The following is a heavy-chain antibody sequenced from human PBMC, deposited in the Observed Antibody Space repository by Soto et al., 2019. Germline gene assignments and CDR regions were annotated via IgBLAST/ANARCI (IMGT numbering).Heavy chain of an antibody. V-gene: IGHV1-2*07. CDR2: IDPNSGGR. D-gene: IGHD4-17*01. J-gene: IGHJ5*02. Sequence: QVQLVQSGAEVKKPGASVRVSCKASGYTFTDYYLHWVRQAPGQGLAWLGWIDPNSGGRQYARKFQGRVTMISDTSGSTADMELSRLKSDDTAIYYWARDSPMTTGGFDPWGQGTLVTVSS. CDR3: ARDSPMTTGGFDP. CDR1: GYTFTDYY.